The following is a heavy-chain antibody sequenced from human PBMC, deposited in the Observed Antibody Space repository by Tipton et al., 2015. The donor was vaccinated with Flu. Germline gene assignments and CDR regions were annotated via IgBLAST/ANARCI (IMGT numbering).Heavy chain of an antibody. D-gene: IGHD2-2*01. J-gene: IGHJ6*02. CDR1: GGSISSNSYY. Sequence: LRLSCTVSGGSISSNSYYWGWIRQPPGKGLEWIGSIYHSGSTYYNPSLKSRVTISVDTSKNQFSLKLSSVTAADTAVYYCARDPCSSTSCSPHNYYYYDMDVWGQGTTVTVSS. CDR2: IYHSGST. CDR3: ARDPCSSTSCSPHNYYYYDMDV. V-gene: IGHV4-39*07.